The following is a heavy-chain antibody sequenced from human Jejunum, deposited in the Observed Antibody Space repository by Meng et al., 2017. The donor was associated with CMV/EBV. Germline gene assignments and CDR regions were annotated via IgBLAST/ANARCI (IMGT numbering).Heavy chain of an antibody. Sequence: WTWTPQTPGTWLRCIGEVYHDGIPNYNPSLKRRATVSVDVSKRQVSLKLRSVTAADTAVYYCARRRYCSNVNCRRVTIQTNWLDPWGPGTLVTVSS. CDR2: VYHDGIP. CDR3: ARRRYCSNVNCRRVTIQTNWLDP. D-gene: IGHD2-8*01. J-gene: IGHJ5*02. V-gene: IGHV4-34*01.